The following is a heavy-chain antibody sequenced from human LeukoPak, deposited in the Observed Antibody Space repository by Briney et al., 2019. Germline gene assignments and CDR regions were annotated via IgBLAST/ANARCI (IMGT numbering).Heavy chain of an antibody. CDR1: GGSISSYY. J-gene: IGHJ5*02. V-gene: IGHV4-59*08. D-gene: IGHD3-10*01. Sequence: KPSETLSLTCTVSGGSISSYYWSWIRQPPGKGLEWIGYIYYSGSTNYNPSLKSRVTISVDTSKNQFSLKLSSVTAADTAVYYCARGITMVRGVTGKTAWFDPWGQGTLVTVSS. CDR2: IYYSGST. CDR3: ARGITMVRGVTGKTAWFDP.